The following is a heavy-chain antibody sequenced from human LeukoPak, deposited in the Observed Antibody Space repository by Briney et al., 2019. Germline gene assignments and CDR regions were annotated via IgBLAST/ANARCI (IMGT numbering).Heavy chain of an antibody. CDR2: ISSRGSTI. J-gene: IGHJ4*02. V-gene: IGHV3-48*03. Sequence: GGSLRLSCAASGFTFSSYEMNWVRQAPGKGLEWVSYISSRGSTIYYADSVKGRFTISRDNAKNSLYLQMNSLRAEDTAVYYCARSGAYYDILTGYYIDYWGQGTLVTVSS. D-gene: IGHD3-9*01. CDR1: GFTFSSYE. CDR3: ARSGAYYDILTGYYIDY.